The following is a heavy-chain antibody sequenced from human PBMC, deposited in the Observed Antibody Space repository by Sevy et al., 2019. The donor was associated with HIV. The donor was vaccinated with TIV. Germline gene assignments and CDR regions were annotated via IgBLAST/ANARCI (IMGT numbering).Heavy chain of an antibody. CDR2: IYTGGST. D-gene: IGHD2-8*02. CDR1: GFTVSNNY. V-gene: IGHV3-53*01. Sequence: GGSLRLSCAASGFTVSNNYMSWVRQAPGRGLEWVSVIYTGGSTYYVDSVKGRFTISRDDSKNTLYLQMNSLRAEDTAVYYCARDHGGVQDWYFDLWGRGTLVTVSP. J-gene: IGHJ2*01. CDR3: ARDHGGVQDWYFDL.